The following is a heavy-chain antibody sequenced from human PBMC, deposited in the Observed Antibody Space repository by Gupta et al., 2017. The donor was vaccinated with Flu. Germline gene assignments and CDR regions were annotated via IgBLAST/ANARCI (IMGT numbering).Heavy chain of an antibody. D-gene: IGHD1-14*01. J-gene: IGHJ3*01. CDR3: ARIDGTRGVVFAFDV. V-gene: IGHV3-7*01. CDR2: INQDENEK. Sequence: EEQLVESGGDLVQPGGSLRLSCSASGFNFGAYWMSWVRQAPGKGLEWVANINQDENEKDYVASVKGRFTISRDNAKKSLYLQMNSLTAEDTAVYYCARIDGTRGVVFAFDVWGQGTVVTVSA. CDR1: GFNFGAYW.